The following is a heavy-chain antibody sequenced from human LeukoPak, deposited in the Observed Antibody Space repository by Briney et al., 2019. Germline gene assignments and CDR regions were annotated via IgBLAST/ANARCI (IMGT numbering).Heavy chain of an antibody. CDR1: GGSVSSDGYY. V-gene: IGHV4-31*03. Sequence: SETLSLTCTVSGGSVSSDGYYWTWIRQEPEKGLEWIGYIYSSGSTYYNPSLKSRVTISVDTSKNQFSLKLSSVTAADTAVYYCARGVDYDSPGYFDYWGQGTLVTVSS. CDR2: IYSSGST. CDR3: ARGVDYDSPGYFDY. J-gene: IGHJ4*02. D-gene: IGHD3-22*01.